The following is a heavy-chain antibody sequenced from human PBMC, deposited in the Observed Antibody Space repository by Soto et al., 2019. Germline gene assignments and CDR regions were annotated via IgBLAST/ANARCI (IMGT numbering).Heavy chain of an antibody. CDR2: IYYSGST. J-gene: IGHJ5*02. V-gene: IGHV4-31*03. D-gene: IGHD3-22*01. CDR3: AKVKKYWDSSGNWFDP. CDR1: GGSISSGGYY. Sequence: QVQLQESGPGLVKPSQTLSLTCSVSGGSISSGGYYWSWIRQHPGKGLKWIGYIYYSGSTYYNPSLKGRVTISVDTSKNQFSLKLSSVTAADTAVYYCAKVKKYWDSSGNWFDPWGQGTLVTVSS.